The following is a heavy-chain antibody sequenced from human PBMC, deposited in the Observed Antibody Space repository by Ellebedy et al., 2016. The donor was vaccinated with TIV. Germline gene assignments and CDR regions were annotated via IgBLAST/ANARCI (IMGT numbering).Heavy chain of an antibody. CDR1: GDSVSTDIG. J-gene: IGHJ6*02. CDR2: TYYRSKWNN. V-gene: IGHV6-1*01. Sequence: SETLSLTCVISGDSVSTDIGWNWIRQSPSRGLEWRRRTYYRSKWNNDYAVSLKSRITINPDTSKNLFSLQLNSVTPEDTAVYYCARGWFGSGMGVWGQGTTVTVSS. CDR3: ARGWFGSGMGV. D-gene: IGHD3-10*01.